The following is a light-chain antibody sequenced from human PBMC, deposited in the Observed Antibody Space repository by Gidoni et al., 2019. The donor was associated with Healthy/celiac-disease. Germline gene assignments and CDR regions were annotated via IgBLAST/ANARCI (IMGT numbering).Light chain of an antibody. CDR2: GAS. V-gene: IGKV3-20*01. CDR1: QSVSSSY. CDR3: QQYGSSPTT. Sequence: EIVVTQAPGTLSLSPGERDTLSCRASQSVSSSYLAWYQQKPGQPPRLLIYGASTRATGIPDRFSGSGSGTDFTLTISSLEPEDFAVYYCQQYGSSPTTFGQGTKVEIK. J-gene: IGKJ1*01.